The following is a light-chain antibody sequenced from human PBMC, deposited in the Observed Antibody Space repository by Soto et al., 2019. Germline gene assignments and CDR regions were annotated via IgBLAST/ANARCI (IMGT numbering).Light chain of an antibody. CDR1: QGINSW. Sequence: DIQMTQSPSSVSASVGDRVTITCRASQGINSWLAWYQQKPGKAPKLLISAASSLQSGVPSRFSVSGSGTDFTLTISSLQPEDFATYYCQLAYIVPFTVGGGTKVEIK. J-gene: IGKJ4*01. CDR3: QLAYIVPFT. CDR2: AAS. V-gene: IGKV1D-12*01.